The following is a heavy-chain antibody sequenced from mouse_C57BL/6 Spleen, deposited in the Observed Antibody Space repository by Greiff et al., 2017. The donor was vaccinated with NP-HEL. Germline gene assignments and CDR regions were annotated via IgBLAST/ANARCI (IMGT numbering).Heavy chain of an antibody. J-gene: IGHJ2*01. Sequence: EVKLVESGGGLVQPGGSLKLSCAASGFTFSDYYMYWVRQTPEKRLEWVAYISNGGGSTYYPDTVKGRFTISRDNAKNTLYLQMSRLKSEDTAMYYCARGGLGGYFDYWGQGTTLTVSS. V-gene: IGHV5-12*01. CDR3: ARGGLGGYFDY. D-gene: IGHD2-4*01. CDR1: GFTFSDYY. CDR2: ISNGGGST.